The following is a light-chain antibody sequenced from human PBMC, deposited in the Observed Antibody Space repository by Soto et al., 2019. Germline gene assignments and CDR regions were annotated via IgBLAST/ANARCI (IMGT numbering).Light chain of an antibody. CDR3: SSYAGSNLWV. V-gene: IGLV2-8*01. J-gene: IGLJ3*02. CDR2: EVS. CDR1: SSDVGNYKY. Sequence: QSVLTQSPSASGSPGQSVTISCTGTSSDVGNYKYGSWYQQHPGKAPKLMIYEVSKRPSGVPDRFSGSKSGNTASLTVSGLQVEDEADYYCSSYAGSNLWVFGGGTKLTVL.